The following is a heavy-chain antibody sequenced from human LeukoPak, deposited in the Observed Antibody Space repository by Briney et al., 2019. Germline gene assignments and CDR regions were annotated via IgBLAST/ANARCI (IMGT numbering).Heavy chain of an antibody. CDR2: ITSSGAYI. Sequence: ETLSLTCTVSGGSISSYYWSWIRQPPGKGLEWVSSITSSGAYIFYADSVKGRFTISRDNAKDSLYLQMNGLGPEDTAVYYCARDPYSGNYGNYYYYYMDVWGKGTTVTISS. D-gene: IGHD1-26*01. CDR1: GGSISSYY. V-gene: IGHV3-21*01. CDR3: ARDPYSGNYGNYYYYYMDV. J-gene: IGHJ6*03.